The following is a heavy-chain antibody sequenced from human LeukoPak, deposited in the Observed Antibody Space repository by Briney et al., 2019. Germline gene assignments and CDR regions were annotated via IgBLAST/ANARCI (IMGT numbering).Heavy chain of an antibody. V-gene: IGHV3-23*01. CDR2: ISGSGGST. D-gene: IGHD3-3*01. J-gene: IGHJ3*02. CDR1: GFTFSSYA. Sequence: GGSLRLSCAASGFTFSSYAMSWVRQAPGKGLEWVSAISGSGGSTYYADSVKGRFTISRDNSKNTLYLQMNSLRAEDTAVYYCAKCVTNTIFGVVTGIDAFDIWGQGTMVTVSS. CDR3: AKCVTNTIFGVVTGIDAFDI.